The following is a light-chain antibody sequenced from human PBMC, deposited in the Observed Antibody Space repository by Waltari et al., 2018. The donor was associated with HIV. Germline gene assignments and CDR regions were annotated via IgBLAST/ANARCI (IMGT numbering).Light chain of an antibody. J-gene: IGLJ2*01. CDR1: ALPKRY. Sequence: SYELTQPPSVSVSPGQTAEITCSGDALPKRYSYWYRQKNGQAAFRVIYKDTKRPEGIPERFSGPTSGTKVTLTISGVRTEDEADYYCQAVDDGGTHVVFGGGTKLTVL. CDR2: KDT. V-gene: IGLV3-25*03. CDR3: QAVDDGGTHVV.